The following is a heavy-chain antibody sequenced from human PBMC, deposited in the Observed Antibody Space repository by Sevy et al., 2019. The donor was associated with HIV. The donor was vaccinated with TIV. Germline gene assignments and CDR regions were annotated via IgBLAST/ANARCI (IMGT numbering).Heavy chain of an antibody. J-gene: IGHJ4*02. CDR2: ISGSGGST. CDR3: AKEDSGGYYD. V-gene: IGHV3-23*01. Sequence: GGSLRLSCAASGLRFNSYAMTWVRQAPGKGLEWVSSISGSGGSTYYADSVKGRFTISRDNSKNTVYLEMNSLRAEDTALYYCAKEDSGGYYDWGQGTLVTVSS. D-gene: IGHD3-22*01. CDR1: GLRFNSYA.